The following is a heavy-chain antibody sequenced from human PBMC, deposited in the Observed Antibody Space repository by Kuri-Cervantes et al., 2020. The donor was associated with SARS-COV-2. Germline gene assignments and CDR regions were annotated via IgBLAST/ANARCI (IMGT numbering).Heavy chain of an antibody. CDR3: ARGHENYYDSSGYYLDY. V-gene: IGHV1-18*01. CDR1: GYTFTNYG. CDR2: INTYNGNT. Sequence: ASVKVSCKASGYTFTNYGLSWVRQAPGRGLEWVASINTYNGNTNYAQILQGRVTMTTDTSTSTAYMELRGLRSDDTAVYYCARGHENYYDSSGYYLDYWGQGNLVTVSS. D-gene: IGHD3-22*01. J-gene: IGHJ4*02.